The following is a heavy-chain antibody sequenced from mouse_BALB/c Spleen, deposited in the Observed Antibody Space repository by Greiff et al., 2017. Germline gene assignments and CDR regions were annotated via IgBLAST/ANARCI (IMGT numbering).Heavy chain of an antibody. D-gene: IGHD2-1*01. CDR1: GYTFTSYW. J-gene: IGHJ3*01. Sequence: QVQLQQPGAELVKPGASVKLSCKASGYTFTSYWMHWVKQRPGQGLEWIGEIDPSDSYTNYNQKFKGKATLTVDKSSSTAYMQLSSLTSEDSAVYYCARGCNYVAWFAYWGQGTLVTVSA. V-gene: IGHV1-69*02. CDR2: IDPSDSYT. CDR3: ARGCNYVAWFAY.